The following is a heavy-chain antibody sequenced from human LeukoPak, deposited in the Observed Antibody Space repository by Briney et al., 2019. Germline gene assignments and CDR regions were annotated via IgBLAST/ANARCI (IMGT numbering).Heavy chain of an antibody. D-gene: IGHD3-22*01. CDR3: AKGTGPYDSSGYYLY. J-gene: IGHJ4*02. V-gene: IGHV3-23*01. CDR2: ISGSGGST. CDR1: GFTFSSYA. Sequence: GGSLRLSCAASGFTFSSYAMSWVRQAPGKGLEWDSAISGSGGSTYYADSVKGRFTISRDNSKNTLYLQMNSLRAEDTAVYYCAKGTGPYDSSGYYLYWGQGTLVTVSS.